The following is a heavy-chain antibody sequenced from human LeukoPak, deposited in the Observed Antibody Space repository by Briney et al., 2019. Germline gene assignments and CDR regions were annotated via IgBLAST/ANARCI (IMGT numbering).Heavy chain of an antibody. CDR3: ARLQWELLSYYFDY. V-gene: IGHV4-39*01. CDR2: VYYSGST. Sequence: PSETLSLTCTVSSGSISSSSYYWGWIRQPPGKGLEWIGSVYYSGSTYYNPSLKSRVTISVDTSKNQFSLKLSSVTAADTAVYYCARLQWELLSYYFDYWGQGTLVTVSS. D-gene: IGHD1-26*01. J-gene: IGHJ4*02. CDR1: SGSISSSSYY.